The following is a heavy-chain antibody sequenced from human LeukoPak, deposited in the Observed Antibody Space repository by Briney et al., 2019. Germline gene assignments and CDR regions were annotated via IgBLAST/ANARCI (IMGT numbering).Heavy chain of an antibody. J-gene: IGHJ4*02. D-gene: IGHD5-12*01. V-gene: IGHV1-2*02. CDR2: INPNSGGT. CDR3: ARVPGYSGYDY. Sequence: ASVTVSFKASGYTFTVYYMHWVRQAPGQGLEWMGWINPNSGGTNYAQKFQGRVTMTRDTSISTAYMELSRLRSDDTAVYYCARVPGYSGYDYWGQGTLVTVSS. CDR1: GYTFTVYY.